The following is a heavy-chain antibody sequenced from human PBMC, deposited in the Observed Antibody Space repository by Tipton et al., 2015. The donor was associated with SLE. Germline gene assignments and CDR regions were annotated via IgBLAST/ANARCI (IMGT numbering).Heavy chain of an antibody. CDR3: AGAWQGYCSGGTCYVLDY. CDR1: GGSFSGYH. V-gene: IGHV4-34*01. CDR2: LANTGSP. J-gene: IGHJ4*02. Sequence: TLSLTCAVYGGSFSGYHWTWFRQPPGQGLEWFGELANTGSPNYNPSLKSRVTISLDTSKSQFSLILNSLTAADTAEYYCAGAWQGYCSGGTCYVLDYWGQGTLVTVSS. D-gene: IGHD2-15*01.